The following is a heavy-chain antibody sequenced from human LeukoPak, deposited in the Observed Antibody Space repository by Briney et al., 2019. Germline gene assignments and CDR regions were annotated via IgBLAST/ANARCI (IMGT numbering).Heavy chain of an antibody. CDR3: AKLNGVVILDMDV. V-gene: IGHV3-30*02. Sequence: GGSLRLSXAASGLTFSSYGMHWVRQAPGKGLEWVAFIRYDGSNKYYADSVKGRFTISRDNSKNTLYLQMNSLRAEDTAVYYCAKLNGVVILDMDVWGKGTTVTVSS. J-gene: IGHJ6*03. D-gene: IGHD3-3*01. CDR1: GLTFSSYG. CDR2: IRYDGSNK.